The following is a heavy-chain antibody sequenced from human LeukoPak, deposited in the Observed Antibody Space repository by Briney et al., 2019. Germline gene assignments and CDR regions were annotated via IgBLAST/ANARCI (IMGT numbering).Heavy chain of an antibody. V-gene: IGHV3-33*01. J-gene: IGHJ4*02. D-gene: IGHD6-13*01. CDR3: ARDRTQQLCYFDY. Sequence: GRSLRLSCATSGFTFSGYGIHWVRRAPGKGLEWVAVIWYDGSNKYYADSVKGRFTISRDNSKNTLYLQMNSLRAEDTAVYYCARDRTQQLCYFDYWGQGTLVTVSS. CDR2: IWYDGSNK. CDR1: GFTFSGYG.